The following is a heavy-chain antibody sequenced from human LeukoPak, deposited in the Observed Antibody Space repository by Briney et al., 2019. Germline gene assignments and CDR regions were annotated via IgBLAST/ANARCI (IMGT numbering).Heavy chain of an antibody. V-gene: IGHV1-2*02. Sequence: GASVKVSCKASGYTFTGYHMRWVRQAPGQGLEWMGWVNPNNGDTNYAQKFQDRVTMTRDTSITTAYMELNRLRSDDTAVYYCARRETNTQWGFDYWGQGTLVTVSS. CDR3: ARRETNTQWGFDY. D-gene: IGHD1-26*01. CDR2: VNPNNGDT. J-gene: IGHJ4*02. CDR1: GYTFTGYH.